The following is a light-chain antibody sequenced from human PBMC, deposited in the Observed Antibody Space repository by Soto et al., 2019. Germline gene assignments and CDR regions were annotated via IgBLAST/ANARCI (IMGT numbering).Light chain of an antibody. V-gene: IGLV2-11*01. CDR3: KSYAGSNTYV. CDR1: NSDVGGYNS. Sequence: QSVLTQPRSVSGSPGQSVTISCTGTNSDVGGYNSVSWYQQLPGKAPKLMISAVSQRPSGVPDRFSGSKSGNTASLTISGLQADDEADYFCKSYAGSNTYVFGSGTKLTVL. J-gene: IGLJ1*01. CDR2: AVS.